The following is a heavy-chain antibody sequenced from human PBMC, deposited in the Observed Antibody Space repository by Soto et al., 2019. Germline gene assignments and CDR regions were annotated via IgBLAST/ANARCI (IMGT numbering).Heavy chain of an antibody. D-gene: IGHD2-2*01. J-gene: IGHJ4*02. CDR2: ISYDGSNK. CDR1: GFTFSSYG. Sequence: SLRLSCAASGFTFSSYGMHWVRQAPGKGPEWVAVISYDGSNKYYADSVKGRFTISRDNSKNTLYLQMNSLRAEDTAVYYCAKDWLGYCSSTSCYRFDYWGQGTLVTVSS. V-gene: IGHV3-30*18. CDR3: AKDWLGYCSSTSCYRFDY.